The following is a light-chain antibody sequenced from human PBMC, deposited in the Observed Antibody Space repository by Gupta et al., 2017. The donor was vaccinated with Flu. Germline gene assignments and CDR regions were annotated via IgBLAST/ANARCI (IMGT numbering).Light chain of an antibody. J-gene: IGLJ3*02. V-gene: IGLV3-21*02. CDR1: NIGSKS. CDR2: DDT. Sequence: SYVLTQPPSVSVAPGQTARITCGGNNIGSKSVHWYQQKPGQAPVFVVYDDTDRPSGIPARFAGSNSENTATLTISRVEAEDEGDYYCQAWDDSSHVVFGGGTKLTVL. CDR3: QAWDDSSHVV.